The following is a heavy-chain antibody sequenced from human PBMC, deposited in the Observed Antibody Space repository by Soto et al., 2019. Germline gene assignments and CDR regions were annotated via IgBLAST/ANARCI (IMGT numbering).Heavy chain of an antibody. V-gene: IGHV3-48*02. CDR3: ASRYDSSGYYFAAAFDI. D-gene: IGHD3-22*01. CDR1: GFTFSSYS. CDR2: ISSSSSTI. Sequence: EVQLVESGGGLVQPGGSLRLSCAASGFTFSSYSMNWVRQAPGKGLEWVSYISSSSSTIYYADSVKGRFTISRDNAKNSLYLQMNSLRDEDTAVYYCASRYDSSGYYFAAAFDIWGQGTMVTVSS. J-gene: IGHJ3*02.